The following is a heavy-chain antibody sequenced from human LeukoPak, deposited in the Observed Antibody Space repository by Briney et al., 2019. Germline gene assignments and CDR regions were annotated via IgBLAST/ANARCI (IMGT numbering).Heavy chain of an antibody. D-gene: IGHD5-24*01. Sequence: GGYLRLYCAASGFTFSSYGMHWVRQAPGKGLEGVVVILYDGSNKYYADSVKGRLTISRDNSKNTLYLQMNSLRAEDMAVYYCAKNNGRDGYRLYYFDYWGQGTLVTVSS. CDR3: AKNNGRDGYRLYYFDY. CDR2: ILYDGSNK. CDR1: GFTFSSYG. J-gene: IGHJ4*02. V-gene: IGHV3-30*18.